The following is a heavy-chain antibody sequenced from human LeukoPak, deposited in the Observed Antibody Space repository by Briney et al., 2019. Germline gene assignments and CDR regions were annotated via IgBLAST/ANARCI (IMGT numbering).Heavy chain of an antibody. Sequence: TGGSLRPSCAASGFTFSSYSMNWVRQAPGKGLEWVSSISSSSSHIYYADSVKGRFTISRDNAKNSLYLQMNSLRAEDTAVYYCARAKSTVTTFDYWGQGTLVTVSS. CDR2: ISSSSSHI. V-gene: IGHV3-21*01. J-gene: IGHJ4*02. D-gene: IGHD4-17*01. CDR1: GFTFSSYS. CDR3: ARAKSTVTTFDY.